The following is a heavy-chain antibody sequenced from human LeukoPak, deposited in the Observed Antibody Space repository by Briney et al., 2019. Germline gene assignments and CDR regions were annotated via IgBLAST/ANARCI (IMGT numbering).Heavy chain of an antibody. CDR1: GDSISSSSSY. CDR3: ARGPYYDSSGWLVFDY. Sequence: PSETLSLTCSVSGDSISSSSSYWAWIRQPPGKGLEWIGTTHYTGITYYNASLRSRVTISVDTSKNQFSLKLSSVTAADTAVYYCARGPYYDSSGWLVFDYWGQGTLVTVSS. CDR2: THYTGIT. D-gene: IGHD3-22*01. J-gene: IGHJ4*02. V-gene: IGHV4-39*01.